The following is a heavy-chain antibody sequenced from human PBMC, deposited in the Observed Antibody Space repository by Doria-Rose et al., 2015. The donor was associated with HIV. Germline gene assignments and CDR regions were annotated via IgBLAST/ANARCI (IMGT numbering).Heavy chain of an antibody. Sequence: QVTLKESGPVLVKPTETLTLTCTVSGVSLSSPGMGVSWIRQPPGKALEWLANLFSDDERSYKPSLKSRLTISMGTSKSQVVLTMTDMDPADTATYYCARIKSSRWYHKYYFDFWGQGTLVIVSA. J-gene: IGHJ4*02. CDR1: GVSLSSPGMG. CDR2: LFSDDER. V-gene: IGHV2-26*01. D-gene: IGHD6-13*01. CDR3: ARIKSSRWYHKYYFDF.